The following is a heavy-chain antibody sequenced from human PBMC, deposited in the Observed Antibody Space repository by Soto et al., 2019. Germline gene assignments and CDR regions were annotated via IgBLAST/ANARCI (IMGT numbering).Heavy chain of an antibody. CDR3: AKALIVVVAASRYFDL. D-gene: IGHD2-15*01. CDR1: GFTFSSYA. J-gene: IGHJ2*01. V-gene: IGHV3-23*01. Sequence: GGSLRLSCAASGFTFSSYAMSWVRQAPGKGLEWFSAISGSGGSTYYADSVKGRFTISRDNSKNTLYLQMNSLRAEDTAVYYCAKALIVVVAASRYFDLWGRGTLVTVSS. CDR2: ISGSGGST.